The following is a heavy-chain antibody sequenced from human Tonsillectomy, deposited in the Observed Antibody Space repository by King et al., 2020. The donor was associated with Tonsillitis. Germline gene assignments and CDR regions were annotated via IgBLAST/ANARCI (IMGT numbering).Heavy chain of an antibody. J-gene: IGHJ4*02. CDR2: INSDGSST. Sequence: VQLVESGGGLVQPGGSLRLSCAASGFTFSDYWMHWVRQAPGKGLVWVSRINSDGSSTNYADSVQGRFTISRDNAKNTLYLQMNSLRAEDTAVYYCARGSGGPTIPNVDYWGQGTLGTVSS. D-gene: IGHD2-21*01. CDR1: GFTFSDYW. CDR3: ARGSGGPTIPNVDY. V-gene: IGHV3-74*01.